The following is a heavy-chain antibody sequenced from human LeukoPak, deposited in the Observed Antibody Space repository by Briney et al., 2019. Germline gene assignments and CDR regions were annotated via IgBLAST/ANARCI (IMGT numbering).Heavy chain of an antibody. CDR1: GFTLRHFA. Sequence: GGSLRLSCAASGFTLRHFAMNWVRQAPGKGLEWVSSIASDGDTFYADAVKGRFTISRDISENTLHLQMNSLRANDTALYFCANEAHRHLDLHNWGQGTLVTVSA. CDR3: ANEAHRHLDLHN. J-gene: IGHJ4*02. V-gene: IGHV3-23*01. D-gene: IGHD5-24*01. CDR2: IASDGDT.